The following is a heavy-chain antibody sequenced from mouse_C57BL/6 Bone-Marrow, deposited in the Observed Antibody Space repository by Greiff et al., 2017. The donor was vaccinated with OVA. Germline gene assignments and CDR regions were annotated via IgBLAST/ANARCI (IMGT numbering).Heavy chain of an antibody. J-gene: IGHJ4*01. CDR3: AREGNYHYYYAMDY. CDR2: IHPNSGST. V-gene: IGHV1-64*01. CDR1: GYTFTSYW. D-gene: IGHD2-1*01. Sequence: QVQLKQPGAELVKPGASVKLSCKASGYTFTSYWMHWVKQRPGQGLEWIGMIHPNSGSTNYNEKFKSKATLTVDKSSSTAYMQLSSLTSEDSAVYYCAREGNYHYYYAMDYWGQGTSVTVSS.